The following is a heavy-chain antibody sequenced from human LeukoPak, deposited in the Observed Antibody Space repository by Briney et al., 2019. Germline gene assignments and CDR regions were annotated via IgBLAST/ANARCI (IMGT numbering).Heavy chain of an antibody. D-gene: IGHD7-27*01. Sequence: GSLRLSCAASGFKFSNHWMHWVRQSPGKGLVWVARINNDGSDTSHADSVEGRFTISRDNAENKLYLQMNSLRVEDTAMYFCARNNWGIDDWGQGTLVTVSS. CDR3: ARNNWGIDD. J-gene: IGHJ4*02. CDR2: INNDGSDT. V-gene: IGHV3-74*01. CDR1: GFKFSNHW.